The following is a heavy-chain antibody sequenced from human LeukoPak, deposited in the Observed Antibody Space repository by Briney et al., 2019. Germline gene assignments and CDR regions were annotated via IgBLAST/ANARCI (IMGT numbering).Heavy chain of an antibody. J-gene: IGHJ4*02. V-gene: IGHV3-23*01. CDR2: ISGSGGTA. CDR3: AKKGYYDGSGYYMYYFDH. Sequence: GGSLRLSCAASGFTFSSYAMSWVRQAPGKGLEWVSAISGSGGTAYYADSVKGRFTISRDNSKNTLYLQMNSLRAEDTAVYYCAKKGYYDGSGYYMYYFDHWGQGTLVTVSS. CDR1: GFTFSSYA. D-gene: IGHD3-22*01.